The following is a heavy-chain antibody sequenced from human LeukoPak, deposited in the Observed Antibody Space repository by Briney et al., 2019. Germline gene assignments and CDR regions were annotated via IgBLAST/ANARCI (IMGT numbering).Heavy chain of an antibody. D-gene: IGHD3-22*01. CDR2: IYYSGST. CDR3: ARGYYDSSGYLISYNWFDP. CDR1: GRSISHYY. Sequence: PSETLSLTCTVSGRSISHYYWSWIRQPPGKGLEGIGYIYYSGSTNYNPSLKSRVTISVDTSKNQFSLKLSSVTAADTAVYYCARGYYDSSGYLISYNWFDPWGQGTLVTVSS. V-gene: IGHV4-59*01. J-gene: IGHJ5*02.